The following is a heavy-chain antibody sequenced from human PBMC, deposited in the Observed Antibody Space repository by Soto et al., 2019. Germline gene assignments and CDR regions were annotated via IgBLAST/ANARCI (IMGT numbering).Heavy chain of an antibody. V-gene: IGHV3-30*18. Sequence: GGSLRLSCAASGFTFSSYGMHWVRQAPGKGLEWVAVISYDGSNKYYADSVKGRFTISRDNSKNTLYLQMNSLRAEDTAVYYCAKYLNYIWGSYPLGAFDIWGQGTMVTVSS. D-gene: IGHD3-16*02. CDR2: ISYDGSNK. J-gene: IGHJ3*02. CDR1: GFTFSSYG. CDR3: AKYLNYIWGSYPLGAFDI.